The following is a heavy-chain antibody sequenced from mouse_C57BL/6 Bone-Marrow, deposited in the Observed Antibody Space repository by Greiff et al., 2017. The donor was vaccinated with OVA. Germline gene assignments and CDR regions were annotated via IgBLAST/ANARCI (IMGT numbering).Heavy chain of an antibody. CDR3: ARNYYGSSYGYFDV. CDR1: GFTFTDYY. V-gene: IGHV7-3*01. CDR2: IRNKANGYTT. Sequence: EVQVVESGGGLVQPGGSLSLTCAASGFTFTDYYMSWVRQPPGKALEWLGFIRNKANGYTTEYSASVKGRFTISRDNSQSILYLQMNALRAEDSATYYCARNYYGSSYGYFDVWGTGTTVTVSS. D-gene: IGHD1-1*01. J-gene: IGHJ1*03.